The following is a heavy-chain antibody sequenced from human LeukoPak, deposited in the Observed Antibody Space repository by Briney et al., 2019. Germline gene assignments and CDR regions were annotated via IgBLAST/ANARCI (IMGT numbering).Heavy chain of an antibody. CDR1: GGSISSGDYF. V-gene: IGHV4-31*03. CDR2: IYNSGST. J-gene: IGHJ4*02. Sequence: SQTLSLTCTVSGGSISSGDYFWRWIRQHPEKGLEWIGDIYNSGSTYYNPSLESRVTISVDTSKNQFSLKLSSVTAADTAVYYCARVTKRSSGGTPSYYFDYWGQGTLVTVSS. CDR3: ARVTKRSSGGTPSYYFDY. D-gene: IGHD2-15*01.